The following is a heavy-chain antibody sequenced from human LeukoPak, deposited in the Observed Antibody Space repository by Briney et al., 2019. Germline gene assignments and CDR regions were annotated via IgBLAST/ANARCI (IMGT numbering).Heavy chain of an antibody. V-gene: IGHV3-21*01. J-gene: IGHJ5*02. CDR3: ARQDVAWNDVYWFEP. CDR2: ISSSGNAI. D-gene: IGHD1-1*01. CDR1: GFTFSTYT. Sequence: GGSLRLSCAASGFTFSTYTMNWVRQAPGKGLEWVSSISSSGNAINYADSVKGRFTISRDNANNSLYLQMSSLRAEDTAVYYCARQDVAWNDVYWFEPWGQGTLVTVSS.